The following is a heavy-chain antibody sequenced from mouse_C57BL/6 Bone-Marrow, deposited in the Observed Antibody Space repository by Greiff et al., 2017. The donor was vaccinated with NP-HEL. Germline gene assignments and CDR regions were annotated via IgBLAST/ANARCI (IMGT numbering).Heavy chain of an antibody. J-gene: IGHJ2*01. CDR1: GYTFTSYW. V-gene: IGHV1-55*01. CDR3: TREEGHYYGSSLYYFDY. D-gene: IGHD1-1*01. Sequence: QVQLQQPGAELVKPGASVKMSCKASGYTFTSYWITWVKQRPGQGLEWIGDIYPGSGSTYYNEKFKSKATLTVDKSSSTAYMQLSSLTSEDSAVYYCTREEGHYYGSSLYYFDYWGQGTTLTVSS. CDR2: IYPGSGST.